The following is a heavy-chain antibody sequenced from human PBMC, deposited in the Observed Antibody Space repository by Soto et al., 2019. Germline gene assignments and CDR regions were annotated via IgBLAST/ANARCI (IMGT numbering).Heavy chain of an antibody. D-gene: IGHD3-22*01. Sequence: ASVKVSCKASEYTFTNYALHWVRQAPGQRLEWMGWINADNGNTNYAQKLQGRVTMTTDTSTSTAYMELRSLRSDDTAVYYCARDPKGDYYDSSGYFDYWGQGTLVTVSS. CDR3: ARDPKGDYYDSSGYFDY. V-gene: IGHV1-3*01. CDR2: INADNGNT. J-gene: IGHJ4*02. CDR1: EYTFTNYA.